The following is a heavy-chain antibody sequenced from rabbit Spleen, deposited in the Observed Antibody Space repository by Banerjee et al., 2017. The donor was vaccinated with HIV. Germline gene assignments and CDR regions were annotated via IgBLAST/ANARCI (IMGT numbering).Heavy chain of an antibody. J-gene: IGHJ2*01. CDR2: INAVTGKA. CDR1: GFSFSNKAV. D-gene: IGHD1-1*01. V-gene: IGHV1S45*01. CDR3: ARNYVNVFDP. Sequence: QEQLVESGGGLVKPEGSLKLSCTASGFSFSNKAVMCWVRQAPGKGLEWIACINAVTGKAVYASWAKGRFTFSKTSSTTVTLQMTSLTAADTATYFCARNYVNVFDPWGPGTLVTVS.